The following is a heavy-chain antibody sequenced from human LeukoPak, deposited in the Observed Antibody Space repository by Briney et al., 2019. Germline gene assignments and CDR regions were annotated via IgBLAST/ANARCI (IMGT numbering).Heavy chain of an antibody. J-gene: IGHJ6*03. Sequence: SETLSLTCTVSGGSLSGFYWSWIRQTPGKGLEWIGYISHSGSATHNPSLKSRVAIFVQTPKNQLSLTLSSVTDADTAVYYCARSRSHDLSSVYSRGYYYMDVWGKGTTVTVSS. CDR3: ARSRSHDLSSVYSRGYYYMDV. CDR2: ISHSGSA. V-gene: IGHV4-59*01. D-gene: IGHD3-3*01. CDR1: GGSLSGFY.